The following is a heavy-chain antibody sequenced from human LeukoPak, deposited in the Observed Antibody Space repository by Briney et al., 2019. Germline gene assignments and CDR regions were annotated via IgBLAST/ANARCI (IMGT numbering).Heavy chain of an antibody. D-gene: IGHD6-6*01. CDR3: AKRAAPLYYFDY. CDR2: ISGSGGNT. J-gene: IGHJ4*02. V-gene: IGHV3-23*01. Sequence: GGSLRVSCAASGFTFTTYAMSWVRQAPGKGLEWVSVISGSGGNTDYADSVKGRFTISRDNSKNTLYLQMNSLRAEDTAVYYCAKRAAPLYYFDYWGQGTLVTVSS. CDR1: GFTFTTYA.